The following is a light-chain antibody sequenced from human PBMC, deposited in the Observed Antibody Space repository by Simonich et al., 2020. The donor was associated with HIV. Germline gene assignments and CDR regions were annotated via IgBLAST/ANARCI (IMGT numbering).Light chain of an antibody. Sequence: DIQMTQSPSTLSASVGDRVTITCRASPRFSTWLAWYQQKPGKAPKLMIYESSSLESGVPSRFSGSGSGTLFTLTISSLQPDDFATYYCQQYNSYPYIFGQGTKLEIK. CDR1: PRFSTW. CDR2: ESS. J-gene: IGKJ2*01. V-gene: IGKV1-5*03. CDR3: QQYNSYPYI.